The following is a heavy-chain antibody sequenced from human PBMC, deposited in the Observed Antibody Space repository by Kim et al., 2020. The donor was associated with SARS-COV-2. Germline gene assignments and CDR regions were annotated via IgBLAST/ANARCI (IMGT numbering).Heavy chain of an antibody. D-gene: IGHD6-19*01. J-gene: IGHJ3*02. V-gene: IGHV3-30*02. Sequence: DSVKGRFTTSRDNSKNTLYLQMNSLRAEDTAVYYCAKSGVAGTFYGAFDIWGQGTMVTVSS. CDR3: AKSGVAGTFYGAFDI.